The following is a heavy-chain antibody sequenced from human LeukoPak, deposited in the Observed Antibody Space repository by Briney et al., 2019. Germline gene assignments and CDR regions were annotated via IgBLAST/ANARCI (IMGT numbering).Heavy chain of an antibody. Sequence: PGGSLRLSCAASGFTFSSYAMSWVRQPPGKGLEWVSGINGSGGSTYYADSMKGRFTISRDNSKNTLYLQMNSLRAEDTAVYYCAKDYGSGSPSRFDSWGQGTLLTVSS. V-gene: IGHV3-23*01. D-gene: IGHD3-10*01. J-gene: IGHJ4*02. CDR1: GFTFSSYA. CDR3: AKDYGSGSPSRFDS. CDR2: INGSGGST.